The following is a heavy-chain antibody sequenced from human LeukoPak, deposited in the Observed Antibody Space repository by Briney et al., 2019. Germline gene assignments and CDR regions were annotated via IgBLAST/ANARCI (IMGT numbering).Heavy chain of an antibody. V-gene: IGHV3-74*01. Sequence: GGSLRLSCAASGFTFSSYWMHWVRQAPAKGLVWVSRINSDGSSTSYADSVKGRFTISRDNAKNALYLQMNSLRAEDTAVYYCARSFRSSGSENFDYWGQGTLVTVSS. CDR2: INSDGSST. D-gene: IGHD3-10*01. CDR3: ARSFRSSGSENFDY. J-gene: IGHJ4*02. CDR1: GFTFSSYW.